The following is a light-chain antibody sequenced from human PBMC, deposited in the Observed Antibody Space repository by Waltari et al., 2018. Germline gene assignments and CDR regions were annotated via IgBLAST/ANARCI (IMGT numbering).Light chain of an antibody. CDR2: TDT. J-gene: IGLJ3*02. V-gene: IGLV1-44*01. Sequence: QSVLTQPPSTSETPGQRVTISCSGRSSTIGTYRVNWYQQVPGTAPKLLIRTDTQRPSGVPARFSGSKSGTSASLAISGLQSEDEANYFCAAWDDSLNAWVFGGGTKLTVL. CDR1: SSTIGTYR. CDR3: AAWDDSLNAWV.